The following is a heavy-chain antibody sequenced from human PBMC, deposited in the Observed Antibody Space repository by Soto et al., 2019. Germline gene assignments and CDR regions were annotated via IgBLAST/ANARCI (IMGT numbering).Heavy chain of an antibody. CDR1: GVTCIRYA. CDR3: AKGPTSVTTRWFDP. V-gene: IGHV3-23*01. CDR2: ISGSGGAT. J-gene: IGHJ5*02. Sequence: GGSLKLSCAASGVTCIRYAMSWVRQPTGKGLEWVSVISGSGGATHYADSVKGRFTISRDNSKNTLYVQMNSLRVEDTAVYYCAKGPTSVTTRWFDPWGQGTLVTVSS. D-gene: IGHD4-17*01.